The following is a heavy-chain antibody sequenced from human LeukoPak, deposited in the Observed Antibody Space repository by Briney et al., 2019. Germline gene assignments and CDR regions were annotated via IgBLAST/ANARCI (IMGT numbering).Heavy chain of an antibody. CDR3: ARPYFNIFTGYYQSFDD. CDR1: GFTFSNYW. CDR2: ISSFNNYR. V-gene: IGHV3-21*01. D-gene: IGHD3-9*01. J-gene: IGHJ4*02. Sequence: GGSLRLSCAASGFTFSNYWMTWFRQAPGKGLEWVSSISSFNNYRYYADSVKGRFTISRDNAKNSLYLQMNSLRAEDTAVYYCARPYFNIFTGYYQSFDDWGQGTLVTVSS.